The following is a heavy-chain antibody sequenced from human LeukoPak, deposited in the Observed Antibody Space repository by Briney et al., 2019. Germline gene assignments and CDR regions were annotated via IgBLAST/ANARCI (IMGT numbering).Heavy chain of an antibody. D-gene: IGHD2-15*01. CDR3: GRGARIVVGATPGYLDY. CDR2: LNPYGGGT. CDR1: GYTFTYYY. J-gene: IGHJ4*02. V-gene: IGHV1-2*02. Sequence: GASVKVSCKASGYTFTYYYMHWVRQAPGQGLEWMGWLNPYGGGTNYAQKFQGRVAMTRATSISTAYMELSRLKSDDTAVYYCGRGARIVVGATPGYLDYWGQGTLVTVSS.